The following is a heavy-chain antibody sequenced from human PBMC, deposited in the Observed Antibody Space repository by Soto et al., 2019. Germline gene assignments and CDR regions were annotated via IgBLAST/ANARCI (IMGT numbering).Heavy chain of an antibody. Sequence: QVQLVQSGAEVKKPGASVKVSCKASGYTFTSYGISWVRQAPGQGLEWMGWISAYNGNTNYAQKLQGRVTMTTDTSTSTAYRELRSLRSDDTAVYYCARDNPYYDILTGYYRGGWFDPWGQGTLVTVSS. CDR2: ISAYNGNT. V-gene: IGHV1-18*01. CDR3: ARDNPYYDILTGYYRGGWFDP. CDR1: GYTFTSYG. D-gene: IGHD3-9*01. J-gene: IGHJ5*02.